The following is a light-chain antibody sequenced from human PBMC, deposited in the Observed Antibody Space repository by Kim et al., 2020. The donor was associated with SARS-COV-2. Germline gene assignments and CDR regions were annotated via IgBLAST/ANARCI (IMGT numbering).Light chain of an antibody. Sequence: QSALTQPRSVSGSPGQSVTISCTGTSSDVGGYNYVSWYQQHPGKAPKLMIYDVSKWPSGVPDRFSGSKSGNTASLTISGLQAEDEADYYCCSYADSYTWVFGGGTKLTVL. CDR2: DVS. J-gene: IGLJ3*02. CDR3: CSYADSYTWV. CDR1: SSDVGGYNY. V-gene: IGLV2-11*01.